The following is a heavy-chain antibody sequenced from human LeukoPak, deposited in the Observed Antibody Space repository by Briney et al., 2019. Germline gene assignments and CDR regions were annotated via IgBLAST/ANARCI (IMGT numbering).Heavy chain of an antibody. J-gene: IGHJ5*02. CDR2: ISSSSSYI. CDR3: ARSAARPPHWFDP. D-gene: IGHD6-6*01. CDR1: GFTFSSYS. V-gene: IGHV3-21*01. Sequence: GGSLRLSCAASGFTFSSYSMNWVRRAPGKGLEWVSSISSSSSYIYYADSVKGRFTISRDNARNSLYLQMNSLRAEDTAVYYCARSAARPPHWFDPWGQGTLVTVSS.